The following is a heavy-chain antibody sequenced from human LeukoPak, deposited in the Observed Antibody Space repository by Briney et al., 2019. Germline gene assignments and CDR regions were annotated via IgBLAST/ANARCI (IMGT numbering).Heavy chain of an antibody. Sequence: GGSLRLSCAASGFTFSSHGMSWVRQAPGKGLEGVSTISGSGDNTYYADSVKGRFTISRDNSKNTLYLQMNSLRAEDTAVYYCARVTYGSGTYGAFDYWGQGTLVTVSS. J-gene: IGHJ4*02. CDR1: GFTFSSHG. CDR2: ISGSGDNT. D-gene: IGHD3-10*01. CDR3: ARVTYGSGTYGAFDY. V-gene: IGHV3-23*01.